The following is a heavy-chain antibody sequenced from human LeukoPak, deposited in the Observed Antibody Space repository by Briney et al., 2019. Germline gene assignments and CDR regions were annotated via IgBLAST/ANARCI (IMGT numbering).Heavy chain of an antibody. Sequence: PGGSLRLSCAASGFTFDDYGMSWVRQAPGKGLEWVSGINWNGGSTGYADSVKGRFTISRDNAKNSLYLQMNRLRAEDTAVYYCAKRISSGWSYYFDYWGQGTLVTVSS. V-gene: IGHV3-20*04. CDR3: AKRISSGWSYYFDY. CDR1: GFTFDDYG. D-gene: IGHD6-19*01. CDR2: INWNGGST. J-gene: IGHJ4*02.